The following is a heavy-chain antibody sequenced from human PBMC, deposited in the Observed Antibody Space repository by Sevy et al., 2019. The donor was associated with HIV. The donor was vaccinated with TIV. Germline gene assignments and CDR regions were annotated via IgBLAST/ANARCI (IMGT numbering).Heavy chain of an antibody. CDR3: ARDGGYSVNFLPSGY. V-gene: IGHV3-30-3*01. D-gene: IGHD3-10*02. CDR1: GFTFSSHA. CDR2: ISYVGSSK. J-gene: IGHJ4*02. Sequence: GGSLRLSCAASGFTFSSHAMHWVRQAPGKGLEWMAAISYVGSSKYYADSVKGRFTISRDDSKNTLYLQMSSLGAGDTAVYYCARDGGYSVNFLPSGYWGQGTLVTVSS.